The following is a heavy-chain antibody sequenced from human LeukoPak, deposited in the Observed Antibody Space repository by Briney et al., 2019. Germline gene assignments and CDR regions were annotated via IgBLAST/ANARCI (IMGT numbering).Heavy chain of an antibody. V-gene: IGHV4-59*12. D-gene: IGHD6-19*01. J-gene: IGHJ4*02. CDR3: ARGRVSGALAVARGACFDY. CDR2: VSYSGSS. Sequence: SETLSLTCTVSGGSISPYYWSWIRQPPGKGLEWIGYVSYSGSSNYNPSLKSRVTISVDTSKNQFSLKLSSVTAADTAVYYCARGRVSGALAVARGACFDYWGQGTLVTVSP. CDR1: GGSISPYY.